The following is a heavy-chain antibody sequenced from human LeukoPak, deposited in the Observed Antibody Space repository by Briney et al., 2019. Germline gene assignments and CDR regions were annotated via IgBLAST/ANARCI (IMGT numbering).Heavy chain of an antibody. CDR3: TRPLGYCSGGSCANWFDP. CDR1: GFTFSGSA. J-gene: IGHJ5*02. V-gene: IGHV3-73*01. Sequence: GGSLKLSCAASGFTFSGSAMHWVRQASGKGLEWVGRIRSKANSYATAYAASVKGRFTISRDDSKNAVYLQMNSLKTEDTAVYYCTRPLGYCSGGSCANWFDPWGQGTLVTVSS. CDR2: IRSKANSYAT. D-gene: IGHD2-15*01.